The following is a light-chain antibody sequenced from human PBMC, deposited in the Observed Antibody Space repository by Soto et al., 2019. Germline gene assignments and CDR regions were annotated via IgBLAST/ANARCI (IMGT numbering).Light chain of an antibody. CDR2: DAS. CDR3: QQRSNWPPFPWM. J-gene: IGKJ1*01. CDR1: QSVSSY. Sequence: EIVLTQSPATLALSPGARATLACRASQSVSSYLALYQQKPGQSPRLLIYDASNSATGIPARFSGSGSGTDFTLTISSLAPEDFAVYYRQQRSNWPPFPWMCGQGNKVKSK. V-gene: IGKV3-11*01.